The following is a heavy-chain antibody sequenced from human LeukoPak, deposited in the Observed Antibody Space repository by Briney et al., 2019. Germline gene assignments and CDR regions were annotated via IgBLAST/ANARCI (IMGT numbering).Heavy chain of an antibody. CDR2: IKTDGSVK. Sequence: HPGGSQRLSCAASVLRWCSYDINWLRQATGKGLEWVANIKTDGSVKFYVDSVKGRFTISRDNAKNSVYLQMNSLRVEDTAIYYCAPSPGGQGALVTVSS. V-gene: IGHV3-7*01. CDR1: VLRWCSYD. CDR3: APSP. J-gene: IGHJ5*02.